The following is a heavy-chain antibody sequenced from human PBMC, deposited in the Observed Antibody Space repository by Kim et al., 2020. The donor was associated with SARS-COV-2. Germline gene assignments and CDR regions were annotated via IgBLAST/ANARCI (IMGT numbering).Heavy chain of an antibody. Sequence: GGSLRLSCAASGFTFSSYAMSWVRQAPGKGLEWVSTIRATGGVTYYVDSVKGRFTISRDNSKNTAYLQMNSLRAEDTAVYFCAKDRVPITTEPPELDYWG. CDR3: AKDRVPITTEPPELDY. CDR1: GFTFSSYA. J-gene: IGHJ4*01. V-gene: IGHV3-23*01. CDR2: IRATGGVT. D-gene: IGHD1-20*01.